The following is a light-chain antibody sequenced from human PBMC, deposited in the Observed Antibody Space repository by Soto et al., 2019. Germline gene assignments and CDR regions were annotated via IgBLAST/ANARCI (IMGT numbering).Light chain of an antibody. J-gene: IGLJ3*02. CDR1: SGHSNYA. V-gene: IGLV4-69*01. CDR2: LNRDGSH. CDR3: QTWGTGTPWV. Sequence: QPVLTQSPSASASLGASVKLTCTLSSGHSNYAIAWHQQQPEKGPRYLMKLNRDGSHSKGDGIPDRFSGSSSGAERYLTISSLQSEDEADYYCQTWGTGTPWVFGGGTQLTVL.